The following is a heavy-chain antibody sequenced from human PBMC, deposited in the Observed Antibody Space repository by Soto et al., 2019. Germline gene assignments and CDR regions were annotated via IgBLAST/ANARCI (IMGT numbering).Heavy chain of an antibody. CDR2: ISAYNGNT. CDR3: ARDLSIVVVVAASQPPDAFDI. J-gene: IGHJ3*02. D-gene: IGHD2-15*01. CDR1: GYTFTSYG. Sequence: QVQLVQSGAEVKKPGASVKVSCKASGYTFTSYGISWVRQAPGQGLEWMGWISAYNGNTNYAQKLQGTVRMTTDASPSTADMELRSLRSDDTAVYYCARDLSIVVVVAASQPPDAFDIWGQGTMVTVSS. V-gene: IGHV1-18*01.